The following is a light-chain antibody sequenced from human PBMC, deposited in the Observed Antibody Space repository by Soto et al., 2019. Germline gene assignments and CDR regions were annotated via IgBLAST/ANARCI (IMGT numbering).Light chain of an antibody. CDR1: LDIRNE. V-gene: IGKV1-6*01. J-gene: IGKJ2*01. CDR3: QQYGSSPMYT. CDR2: DAS. Sequence: AIQVTQSPSSLSASVGDRVTITCRASLDIRNELDWYQQKPGKAPKRLIYDASTLQDWVPSRFSGDGSGTDFTLTISRLEPEDFAVYYCQQYGSSPMYTFGQGTKVDIK.